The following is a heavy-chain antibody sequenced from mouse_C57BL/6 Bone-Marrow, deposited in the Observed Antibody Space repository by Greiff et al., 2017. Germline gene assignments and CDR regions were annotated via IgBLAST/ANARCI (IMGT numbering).Heavy chain of an antibody. J-gene: IGHJ3*01. CDR3: ARWRRPAWFAY. CDR1: GYTFTSYW. D-gene: IGHD1-2*01. CDR2: IDPSDSYT. V-gene: IGHV1-50*01. Sequence: QVQLQQPGAELVKPGASVKLSCKASGYTFTSYWMQWVKQRPGQGLEWIGEIDPSDSYTNYNQKFKGKATLTVDTSSSTAYMQLSSLTSEDSAVYYCARWRRPAWFAYWGQGTLVTVSA.